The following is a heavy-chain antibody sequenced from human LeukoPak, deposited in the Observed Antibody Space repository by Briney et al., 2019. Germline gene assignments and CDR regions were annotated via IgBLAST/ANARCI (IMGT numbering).Heavy chain of an antibody. J-gene: IGHJ4*02. CDR2: ISGSGGST. V-gene: IGHV3-23*01. D-gene: IGHD6-19*01. CDR1: GFTFNNYG. Sequence: GGSLRLSCAASGFTFNNYGLTWVRQAPGKGLEWVSAISGSGGSTYYTGSVKGRFTVSRDNSKNTLYLQMNSLRAEDTAIYYCAKGGSSGWPVRHFDYWGQGTLVTVSS. CDR3: AKGGSSGWPVRHFDY.